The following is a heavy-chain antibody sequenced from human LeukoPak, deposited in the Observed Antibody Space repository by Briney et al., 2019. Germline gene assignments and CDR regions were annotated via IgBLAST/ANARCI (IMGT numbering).Heavy chain of an antibody. CDR3: ARDRTTPYCSSTSCYPGAFDI. Sequence: GGSLRLSCAASGFTFSDYYMSWIRQAPGKGLEWVSYISSSGSTIYYADSVKGRFTISRDNAKNSLYLQMNSLRAEDTAVYYCARDRTTPYCSSTSCYPGAFDIWGQGTMVTVSS. CDR1: GFTFSDYY. CDR2: ISSSGSTI. J-gene: IGHJ3*02. V-gene: IGHV3-11*04. D-gene: IGHD2-2*01.